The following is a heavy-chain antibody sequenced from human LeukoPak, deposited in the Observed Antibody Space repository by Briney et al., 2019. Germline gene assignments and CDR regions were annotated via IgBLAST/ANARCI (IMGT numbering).Heavy chain of an antibody. V-gene: IGHV3-23*01. CDR3: ARESGGHDY. J-gene: IGHJ4*02. D-gene: IGHD1-1*01. Sequence: GWSLRLSCAASGITFSSFAMTWLRQAPGKGLEWVSVISGSGDTTYYADSVKGRFTISRDNSKNTLYLQMNSLRVEDTAIYHCARESGGHDYWGQGTLVTVSS. CDR1: GITFSSFA. CDR2: ISGSGDTT.